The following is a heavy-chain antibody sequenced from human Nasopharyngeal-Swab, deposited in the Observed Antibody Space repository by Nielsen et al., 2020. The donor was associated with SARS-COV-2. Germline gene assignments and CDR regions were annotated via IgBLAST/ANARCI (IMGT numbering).Heavy chain of an antibody. J-gene: IGHJ3*02. Sequence: VRQAPGKGLEWVSSISSSSSYIYYADSVKGRFTISRDNAKNSLYPQMNSLRAEDTAVYYCARVVLDSSGYYYPVNAFDIWGQGTMVTVSS. V-gene: IGHV3-21*01. D-gene: IGHD3-22*01. CDR2: ISSSSSYI. CDR3: ARVVLDSSGYYYPVNAFDI.